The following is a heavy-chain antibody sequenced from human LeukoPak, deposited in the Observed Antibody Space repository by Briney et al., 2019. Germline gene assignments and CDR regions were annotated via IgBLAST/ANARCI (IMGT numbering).Heavy chain of an antibody. CDR3: AKDLREQLGPLDY. D-gene: IGHD6-6*01. CDR1: GFTFSSYA. J-gene: IGHJ4*02. Sequence: GGSLRLSCAASGFTFSSYAMSWVRQAPGKGLEWVSAISGGGGSTYYADSVKGRFTIASDNSKNTLYLQMNSLRAEDTAVYYCAKDLREQLGPLDYWGQGTLVTVSS. CDR2: ISGGGGST. V-gene: IGHV3-23*01.